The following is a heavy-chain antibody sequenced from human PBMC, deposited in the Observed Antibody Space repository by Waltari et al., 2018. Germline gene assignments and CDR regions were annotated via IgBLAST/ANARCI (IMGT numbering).Heavy chain of an antibody. CDR2: IKQAGSEK. D-gene: IGHD3-16*01. J-gene: IGHJ5*02. V-gene: IGHV3-7*01. CDR1: GFTFSSYW. Sequence: EVQLVESGGGLVQPGGSLRLSCAASGFTFSSYWMSWVRQAPGKGLEWVANIKQAGSEKYYVDSVKGRFTISRDNAKNSLYLQMNSLRAEDTAVYYCARDSLFGIGWFDPWGQGTLVTVSS. CDR3: ARDSLFGIGWFDP.